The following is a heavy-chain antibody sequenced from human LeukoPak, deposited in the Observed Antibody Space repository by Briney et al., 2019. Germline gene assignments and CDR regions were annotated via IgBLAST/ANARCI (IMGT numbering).Heavy chain of an antibody. CDR2: IRSKAYGGTT. J-gene: IGHJ4*02. CDR3: ATGDYGVSVDY. D-gene: IGHD4-17*01. Sequence: GGSLRLSCTASGFTFGDYAMSWFRQAPGKGLEWVGFIRSKAYGGTTEYAASVKGRFTISRDDSKSIAYLQMNSLRAEDTAVYYCATGDYGVSVDYWGQGTLVTVSS. CDR1: GFTFGDYA. V-gene: IGHV3-49*03.